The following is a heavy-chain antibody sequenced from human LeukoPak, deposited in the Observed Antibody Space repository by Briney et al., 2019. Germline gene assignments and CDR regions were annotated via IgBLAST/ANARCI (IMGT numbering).Heavy chain of an antibody. CDR1: GFTFSSYA. Sequence: GGSLRLSCAASGFTFSSYAMSWVRQAPGKGLEWVSAISGSGGSTYYADSVKGRFTISRDNSKNTLYLQMNSLRAEDTAVYYCARLLLWFGNYFDYWGQGALVTVSS. CDR2: ISGSGGST. D-gene: IGHD3-10*01. V-gene: IGHV3-23*01. J-gene: IGHJ4*02. CDR3: ARLLLWFGNYFDY.